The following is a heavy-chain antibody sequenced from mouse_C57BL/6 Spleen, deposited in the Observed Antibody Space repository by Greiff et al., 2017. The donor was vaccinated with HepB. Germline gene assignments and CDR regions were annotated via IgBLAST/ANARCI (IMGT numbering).Heavy chain of an antibody. CDR1: GYTFTEYT. V-gene: IGHV1-62-2*01. J-gene: IGHJ4*01. CDR3: ARHEAPLYYGSSYYAMDY. D-gene: IGHD1-1*01. Sequence: QVQLQQSGAELVKPGASVKLSCKASGYTFTEYTIHWVKQRSGQGLEWIGWFYPGSGSIKYNEKFKDKATLTADKSSSTVYMELSRLTCEDSAVYFSARHEAPLYYGSSYYAMDYWGQGTSVTVSS. CDR2: FYPGSGSI.